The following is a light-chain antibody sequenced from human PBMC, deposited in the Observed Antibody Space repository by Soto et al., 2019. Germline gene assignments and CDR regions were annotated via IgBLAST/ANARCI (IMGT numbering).Light chain of an antibody. J-gene: IGKJ2*01. CDR1: RCINR. CDR2: KAS. V-gene: IGKV1-5*03. CDR3: QQYHSYPYT. Sequence: DVQMTQSPYTLSASVGDSVTITCRASRCINRLAWYQQKPGRAPKLLIYKASNLDSGVPSRFSGGASGIEFSLTISSLQPDDFATYYCQQYHSYPYTFGQGTKLQIK.